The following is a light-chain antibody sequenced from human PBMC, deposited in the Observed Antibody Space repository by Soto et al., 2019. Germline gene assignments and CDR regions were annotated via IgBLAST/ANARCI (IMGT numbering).Light chain of an antibody. CDR3: SSYAGAKNFYV. Sequence: QSALTQPPSASGSPGQSVTISCTGTSSDVGNYVYVSWYQQRPGKAPRLMIYEVNKRPPGVPDRFSGSKSGNTASLTVSGLQAEDEADYYCSSYAGAKNFYVFGTGTKVTVL. V-gene: IGLV2-8*01. CDR1: SSDVGNYVY. J-gene: IGLJ1*01. CDR2: EVN.